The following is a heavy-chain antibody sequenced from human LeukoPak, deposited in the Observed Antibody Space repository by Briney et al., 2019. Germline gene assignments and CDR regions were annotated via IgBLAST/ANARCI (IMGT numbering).Heavy chain of an antibody. Sequence: ASVKVSCKASGGTFSSYAISWVRQAPGQGLEWMGWISAYNGNTNYAQKLQGRVTMTTDTSTSTAYMELRSLRSDDTAVYYCARDAGRYYDSSGYYAPDAFDIWGQGTMVTVSS. CDR1: GGTFSSYA. V-gene: IGHV1-18*01. CDR3: ARDAGRYYDSSGYYAPDAFDI. D-gene: IGHD3-22*01. CDR2: ISAYNGNT. J-gene: IGHJ3*02.